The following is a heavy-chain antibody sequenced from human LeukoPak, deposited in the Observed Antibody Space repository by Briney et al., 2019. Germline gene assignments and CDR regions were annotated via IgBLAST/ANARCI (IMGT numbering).Heavy chain of an antibody. V-gene: IGHV4-4*07. CDR3: AGDRYYYDSSGYFAFDI. CDR2: IYTSGST. CDR1: GGSISSYY. Sequence: SETLSLTCTVSGGSISSYYWSWIRQPAGKGLEWIGRIYTSGSTNYNPSLKSRVTMSVDTSKNQFSLKLSSVTAADTAVYYCAGDRYYYDSSGYFAFDIWGQGTMVTVSS. J-gene: IGHJ3*02. D-gene: IGHD3-22*01.